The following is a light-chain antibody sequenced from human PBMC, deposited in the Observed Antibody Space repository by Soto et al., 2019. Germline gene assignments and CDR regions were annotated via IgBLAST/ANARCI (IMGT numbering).Light chain of an antibody. J-gene: IGLJ2*01. Sequence: QSALTQPASVSGSPGQSITISCTGTSSDVGGYDYVSWYQQHPGEAPRLMIYDVTNRPSGISNRFSGSKSANTASLTISGLQDEDEADYYCWSYTSSVSVLFGGGTKVTVL. V-gene: IGLV2-14*01. CDR2: DVT. CDR3: WSYTSSVSVL. CDR1: SSDVGGYDY.